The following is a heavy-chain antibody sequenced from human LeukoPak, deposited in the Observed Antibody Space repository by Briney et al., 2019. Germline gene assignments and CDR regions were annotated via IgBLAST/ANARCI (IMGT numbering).Heavy chain of an antibody. Sequence: GGSLRLSCAASGFTFTDYAIHWVRQAPGKGLEWVAVISYDGDHKYYPDSVKGRFTISRDNSKNTMYLQMNSLRVEDTAVYFCAREYYSGNYYVFDYWGQGTLVTVSS. V-gene: IGHV3-30-3*01. CDR1: GFTFTDYA. CDR3: AREYYSGNYYVFDY. CDR2: ISYDGDHK. D-gene: IGHD1-26*01. J-gene: IGHJ4*02.